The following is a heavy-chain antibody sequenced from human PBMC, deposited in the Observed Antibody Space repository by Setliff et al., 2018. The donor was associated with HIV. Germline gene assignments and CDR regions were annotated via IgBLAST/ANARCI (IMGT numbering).Heavy chain of an antibody. Sequence: LRLSCAGSGFTFSDAWITWVRQAPGKGPEWLGRIKSKIDSETTDYAAPVKGRFTISRDDSKNTVYLHMNSLKTEDTAVYYCIWSGSSGLYYFDHWGQGTLVTVSS. J-gene: IGHJ4*02. CDR2: IKSKIDSETT. D-gene: IGHD3-22*01. CDR3: IWSGSSGLYYFDH. CDR1: GFTFSDAW. V-gene: IGHV3-15*01.